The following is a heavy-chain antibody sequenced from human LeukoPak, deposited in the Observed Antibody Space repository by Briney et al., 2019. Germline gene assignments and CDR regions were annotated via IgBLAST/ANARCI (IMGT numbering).Heavy chain of an antibody. CDR1: GFTFSSYG. Sequence: GGSLRLSCAASGFTFSSYGMHWVRQAPGKGLEWVAVIWYDGSNKYYADSVKGRFTISRDNSKNTLYLQMNSLRAEDTAVYYCARQKYDGGYTYQDYWGQGTLVTVSS. D-gene: IGHD5-18*01. CDR3: ARQKYDGGYTYQDY. J-gene: IGHJ4*02. CDR2: IWYDGSNK. V-gene: IGHV3-33*01.